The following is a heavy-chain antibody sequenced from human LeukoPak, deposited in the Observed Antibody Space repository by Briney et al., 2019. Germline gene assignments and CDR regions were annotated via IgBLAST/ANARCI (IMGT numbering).Heavy chain of an antibody. Sequence: SETLSLTCTVSGGSFSSSSYYWGWIRQLPGTGLEWIGSIYYSGSTYYNPSLKSRVTISVDTSKNQFSLKLSSVTAADTAVYYCARGPGATRYYDILTGLLPGLDYWGQGTLVTVSS. CDR1: GGSFSSSSYY. D-gene: IGHD3-9*01. V-gene: IGHV4-39*07. CDR2: IYYSGST. CDR3: ARGPGATRYYDILTGLLPGLDY. J-gene: IGHJ4*02.